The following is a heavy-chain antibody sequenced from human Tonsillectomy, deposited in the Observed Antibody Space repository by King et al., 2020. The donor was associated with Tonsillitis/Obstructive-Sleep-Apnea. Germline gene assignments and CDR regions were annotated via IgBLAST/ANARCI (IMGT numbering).Heavy chain of an antibody. CDR2: IYYSGST. Sequence: QLQESGPGLVKPSETLSLTCTVSGGSISSYYWSWLRQPPGKGLEWIGYIYYSGSTNYNPSLKSRVTISVDTSKNQFSLKLSSVTAADTAVYYCARTWGGDFYFDYWGQGTLVTVSS. CDR3: ARTWGGDFYFDY. J-gene: IGHJ4*02. CDR1: GGSISSYY. D-gene: IGHD4-17*01. V-gene: IGHV4-59*08.